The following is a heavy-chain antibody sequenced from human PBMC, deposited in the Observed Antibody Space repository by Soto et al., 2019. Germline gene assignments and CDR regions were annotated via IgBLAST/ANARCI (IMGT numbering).Heavy chain of an antibody. CDR3: ARDAYYYYYMDV. Sequence: LRLSCAASGFTFSSYSMNWVRQAPGKGLEWVSYISSSSSTIYYADSVKGRFTISRDNAKNSLYLQMNSLRAEDTAVYYCARDAYYYYYMDVWGKGTTVTVSS. V-gene: IGHV3-48*01. CDR1: GFTFSSYS. J-gene: IGHJ6*03. CDR2: ISSSSSTI.